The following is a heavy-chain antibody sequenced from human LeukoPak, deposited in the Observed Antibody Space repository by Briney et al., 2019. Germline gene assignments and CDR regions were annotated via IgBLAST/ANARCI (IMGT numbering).Heavy chain of an antibody. CDR1: GFTFSSYC. D-gene: IGHD6-19*01. CDR2: IRYDGNNK. CDR3: ARGSSGWLGSNWFDP. J-gene: IGHJ5*02. Sequence: GGSLRLSCAASGFTFSSYCMHWARQAPGKGLEWVAFIRYDGNNKYYADSVKGRFTISRDNAKNTLYLQMNSLRAEDTAVYYCARGSSGWLGSNWFDPWGQGTLVTVSS. V-gene: IGHV3-30*02.